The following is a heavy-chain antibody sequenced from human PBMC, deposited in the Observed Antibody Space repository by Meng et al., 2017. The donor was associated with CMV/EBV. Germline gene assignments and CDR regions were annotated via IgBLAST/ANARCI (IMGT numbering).Heavy chain of an antibody. CDR1: GGSISSGDYD. V-gene: IGHV4-30-4*08. D-gene: IGHD3-10*01. J-gene: IGHJ5*02. CDR2: IYYSGST. CDR3: ARGFTGVLLWFGESLGWFDP. Sequence: QGQLQESGPGRVKPSQTLSLTCTVSGGSISSGDYDWSWIRQPPGKGLEWIGYIYYSGSTYYNPSLKSRVTVSVDTSKNQFSLKLSSVTAADTAVYYCARGFTGVLLWFGESLGWFDPWGQGTLVTVS.